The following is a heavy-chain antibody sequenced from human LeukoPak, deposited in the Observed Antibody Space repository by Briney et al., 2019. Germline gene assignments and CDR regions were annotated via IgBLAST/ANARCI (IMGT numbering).Heavy chain of an antibody. D-gene: IGHD3-22*01. V-gene: IGHV5-51*01. CDR1: GYSFTSYW. CDR2: IYPGDSDT. CDR3: ALVRYYYDSSGYIPPHC. Sequence: GESLKISCKGSGYSFTSYWIGWVRQMPGKGLEWMGIIYPGDSDTRYSPSFQGQVTISADKSISTAYLQWSSLKASDTAMYYCALVRYYYDSSGYIPPHCWGQGTLVTVSS. J-gene: IGHJ4*02.